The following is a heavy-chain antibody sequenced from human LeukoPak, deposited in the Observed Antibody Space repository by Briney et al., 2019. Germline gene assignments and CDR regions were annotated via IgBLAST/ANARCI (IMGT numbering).Heavy chain of an antibody. CDR3: ARRGGSGWFPPDY. J-gene: IGHJ4*02. V-gene: IGHV5-51*01. CDR2: IYPGDSDT. CDR1: GYSFTSYW. D-gene: IGHD6-19*01. Sequence: GASLQISCKGSGYSFTSYWIGWVRQLPGKGLEWMGIIYPGDSDTRYSPSFQGQVTISADKSISTAYLQWSSLKASDTAMYYCARRGGSGWFPPDYWGQGTLVTVSS.